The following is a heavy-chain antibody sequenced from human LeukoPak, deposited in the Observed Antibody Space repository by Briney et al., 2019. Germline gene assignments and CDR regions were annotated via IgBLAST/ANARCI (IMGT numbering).Heavy chain of an antibody. D-gene: IGHD2-2*01. V-gene: IGHV3-30-3*01. Sequence: GGSLRLSCAASGFTFGSYAMHWVRQAPGKGLEWVAVISYDGSNKYYADSVKGRFTISRDNSKNTLYLQMNSLRAEDTAVYYCARSDCSSTSCYEVRSPYDYWGQGTLVTVSS. J-gene: IGHJ4*02. CDR1: GFTFGSYA. CDR3: ARSDCSSTSCYEVRSPYDY. CDR2: ISYDGSNK.